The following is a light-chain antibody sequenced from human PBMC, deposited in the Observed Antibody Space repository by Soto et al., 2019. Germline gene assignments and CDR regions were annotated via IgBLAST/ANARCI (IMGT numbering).Light chain of an antibody. J-gene: IGKJ5*01. Sequence: DIQMTQSPSSVSASVGDRVTITCRASQGSSSWLAGYQQKLGKAPKLLIYAASSLQSGVPSRFSGSGSGTDFTLTISSLQPEDFATYYCQQANRFPLTFGQGTRLEIK. V-gene: IGKV1-12*01. CDR3: QQANRFPLT. CDR1: QGSSSW. CDR2: AAS.